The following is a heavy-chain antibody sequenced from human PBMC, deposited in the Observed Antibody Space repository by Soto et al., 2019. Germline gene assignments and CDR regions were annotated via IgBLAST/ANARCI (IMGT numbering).Heavy chain of an antibody. CDR2: ISGSGDST. CDR3: AKGPPQYTSGGRATPEGYGMDV. Sequence: EVQLLESGGGLVQPGGSLGLTCAASGFIFSTSAINWVRQAPGKGLEWVSVISGSGDSTYYADSVKGRFTISRDNSKNPGYLKMNSLRAEDTAVYYCAKGPPQYTSGGRATPEGYGMDVWGQGTTVTVSS. V-gene: IGHV3-23*01. D-gene: IGHD6-19*01. J-gene: IGHJ6*02. CDR1: GFIFSTSA.